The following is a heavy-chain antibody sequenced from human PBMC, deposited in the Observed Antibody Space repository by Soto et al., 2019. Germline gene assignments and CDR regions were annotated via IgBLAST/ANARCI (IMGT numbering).Heavy chain of an antibody. CDR1: GGSISSSSYY. J-gene: IGHJ3*02. D-gene: IGHD3-10*01. CDR3: ARGKAFDI. V-gene: IGHV4-39*01. CDR2: IYYSGST. Sequence: SETLSLTCTVSGGSISSSSYYWGWIRQPPGKGLEWIGGIYYSGSTYYNPSLKSRVTISVDTSKNQFSLKLSSVTAADTAVYYCARGKAFDIWGQGTMVTVSS.